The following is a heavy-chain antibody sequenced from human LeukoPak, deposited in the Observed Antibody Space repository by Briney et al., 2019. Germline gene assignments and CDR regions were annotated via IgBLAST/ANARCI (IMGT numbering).Heavy chain of an antibody. D-gene: IGHD6-19*01. CDR1: GYTFTTYY. J-gene: IGHJ4*02. Sequence: ASVKVSCKASGYTFTTYYVNWVRQAPGQGLEWMGWINPNSGATNYAQKFQGRVTMTRDTSIATAYMDLTRLTSDDTAVYYCARGVAVAGVDYWGQGTLVTVSS. CDR2: INPNSGAT. V-gene: IGHV1-2*02. CDR3: ARGVAVAGVDY.